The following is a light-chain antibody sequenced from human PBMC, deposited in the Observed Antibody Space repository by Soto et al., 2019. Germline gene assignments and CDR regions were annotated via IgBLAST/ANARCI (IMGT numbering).Light chain of an antibody. Sequence: DIQMTQSPSSLSASVGDRVTITCQASHDITNYLNWYQHKPGKAPKLLIYGASNLETGVPSRFSGSGSGKDFTFTISSLQAEDIATYYCQYCDYLPLFGPGTTVDFK. CDR1: HDITNY. J-gene: IGKJ3*01. CDR2: GAS. V-gene: IGKV1-33*01. CDR3: QYCDYLPL.